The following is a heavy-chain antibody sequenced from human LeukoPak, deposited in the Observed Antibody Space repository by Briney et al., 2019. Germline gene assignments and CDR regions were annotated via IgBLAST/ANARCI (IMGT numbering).Heavy chain of an antibody. CDR1: GGTFSSYA. J-gene: IGHJ4*02. V-gene: IGHV1-69*05. CDR3: TRVQRDGDYVYY. Sequence: ASVKVSCKASGGTFSSYAISWVRQAPGQGLEWMGRIIPIFGTANYAQKFQGRVTIATDESTSTAYMELSSLRSEDTAVYYCTRVQRDGDYVYYWGQGTLVTVSS. CDR2: IIPIFGTA. D-gene: IGHD4-17*01.